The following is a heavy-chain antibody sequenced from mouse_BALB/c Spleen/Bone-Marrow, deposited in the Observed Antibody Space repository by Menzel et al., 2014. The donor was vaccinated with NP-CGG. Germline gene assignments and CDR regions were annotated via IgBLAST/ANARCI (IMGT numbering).Heavy chain of an antibody. CDR1: GYTFSSYW. Sequence: VMLVESGAELMKPGASVKISCKATGYTFSSYWIEWVKQRPGHGLEWIGEILPGSGSTNYNEKFKGKATFTADTSSNTAYMQPSSLTSEDSAVYYCARDTTVGYWGQGTTLTVSS. J-gene: IGHJ2*01. V-gene: IGHV1-9*01. D-gene: IGHD1-1*01. CDR2: ILPGSGST. CDR3: ARDTTVGY.